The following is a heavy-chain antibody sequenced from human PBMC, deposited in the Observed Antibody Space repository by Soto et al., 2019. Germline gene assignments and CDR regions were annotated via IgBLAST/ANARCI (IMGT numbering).Heavy chain of an antibody. CDR2: ITWNSASI. CDR3: AKDTGYRYGPFDY. D-gene: IGHD5-18*01. J-gene: IGHJ4*02. Sequence: EVQLVESGGTLVQPGRSLRLSCAASGFSFDDFAMHWVRQAPGKGLEWVSGITWNSASIDYADPVKGRFTISRDNAKNSVYLQMNSLRPEDTALYYCAKDTGYRYGPFDYWGQGTRVPVSS. CDR1: GFSFDDFA. V-gene: IGHV3-9*01.